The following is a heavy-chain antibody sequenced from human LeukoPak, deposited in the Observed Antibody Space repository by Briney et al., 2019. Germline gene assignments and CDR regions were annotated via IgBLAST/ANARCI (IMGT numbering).Heavy chain of an antibody. CDR2: ISGSGVST. V-gene: IGHV3-23*01. Sequence: PGGSLRLACAASGFRFSSYAMSWVRQAPGKGLEWVSAISGSGVSTYYADSVKGRFTISRDNSKNTLYLQMNSLRAEDTAVYYCAREGSGYLDYWGQGTLVTVSS. CDR3: AREGSGYLDY. CDR1: GFRFSSYA. D-gene: IGHD3-22*01. J-gene: IGHJ4*02.